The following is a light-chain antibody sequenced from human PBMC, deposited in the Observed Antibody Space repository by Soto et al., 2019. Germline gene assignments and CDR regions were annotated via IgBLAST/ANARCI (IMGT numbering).Light chain of an antibody. CDR1: SSDVGGYNY. J-gene: IGLJ1*01. CDR3: ISYTSSSTSYV. CDR2: EVS. V-gene: IGLV2-14*01. Sequence: QSVLTQPASVSGSPGQSITISCTGTSSDVGGYNYVAWYQQHPGKVPRLMIYEVSNRPSGVSNRFSGSKSGSTASLTISGLQAEDEADYYCISYTSSSTSYVSGTGTKVTVL.